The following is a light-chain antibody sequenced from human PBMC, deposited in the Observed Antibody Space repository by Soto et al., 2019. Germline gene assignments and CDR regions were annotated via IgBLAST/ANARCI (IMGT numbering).Light chain of an antibody. CDR1: QSVSSSY. CDR3: QQYGSSLMYT. CDR2: GAS. Sequence: EIVLTQSPGTLSLSPGERATLSCRASQSVSSSYLAWYQRKPGQAPRLLIYGASSRATGIPDRFSGSGSGTDFTLTISRLEPEDFAVYYCQQYGSSLMYTFGQGTKLEI. J-gene: IGKJ2*01. V-gene: IGKV3-20*01.